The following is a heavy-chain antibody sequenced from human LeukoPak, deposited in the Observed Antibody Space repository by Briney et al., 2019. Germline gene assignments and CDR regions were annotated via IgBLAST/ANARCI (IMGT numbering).Heavy chain of an antibody. V-gene: IGHV4-59*01. Sequence: SETLSLTCTVSGGSISSYYWSWIRQPPGTGLEWFGYIYYSGSTNYNPSLNSRVTISVDTSKNQFSLKLSSVTAADTAVYYCARVICSSTSCYPDYWGQGTLVTVSS. CDR1: GGSISSYY. CDR3: ARVICSSTSCYPDY. CDR2: IYYSGST. D-gene: IGHD2-2*01. J-gene: IGHJ4*02.